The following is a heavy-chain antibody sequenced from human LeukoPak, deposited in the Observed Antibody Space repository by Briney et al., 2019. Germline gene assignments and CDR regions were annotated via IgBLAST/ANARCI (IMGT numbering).Heavy chain of an antibody. V-gene: IGHV1-69*01. CDR3: ARDYPTSGIVTIFDY. J-gene: IGHJ4*02. Sequence: SVKVSCKASGGTFSSYAISWVRQAPGQGLEWMGGIIPIFGTANYAQKFQGRVTITADESTSTAYMELSSLRSEDTAVYYCARDYPTSGIVTIFDYWGQGTLVTVSS. D-gene: IGHD1-1*01. CDR2: IIPIFGTA. CDR1: GGTFSSYA.